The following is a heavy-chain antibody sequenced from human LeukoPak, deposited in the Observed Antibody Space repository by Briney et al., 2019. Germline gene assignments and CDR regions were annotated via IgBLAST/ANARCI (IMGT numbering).Heavy chain of an antibody. D-gene: IGHD6-19*01. V-gene: IGHV3-23*01. J-gene: IGHJ3*01. CDR3: AKIISGGDAFDV. CDR2: ITGSGSGA. Sequence: GGSLRLSCAASGFTFSSFAINWVRQAPGKGLEWVSVITGSGSGADYADSVKGRFTISRDNSKNTLYLQTNSLRAEDTAVYYCAKIISGGDAFDVWGLGTMVTVSS. CDR1: GFTFSSFA.